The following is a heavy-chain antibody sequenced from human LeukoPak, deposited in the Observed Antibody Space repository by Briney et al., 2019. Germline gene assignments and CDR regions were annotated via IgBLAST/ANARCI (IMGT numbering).Heavy chain of an antibody. J-gene: IGHJ4*02. Sequence: ASVKVSCKASGYTFTGYYMHWVRQAPGQGLEWMGWINPNSGCTNYAQKFQGRVTMTRDTYISTAYMELSRLRADDTAVYYCARGGNYGDGFDYWGQGTLVTVSS. CDR2: INPNSGCT. CDR1: GYTFTGYY. CDR3: ARGGNYGDGFDY. D-gene: IGHD4-17*01. V-gene: IGHV1-2*02.